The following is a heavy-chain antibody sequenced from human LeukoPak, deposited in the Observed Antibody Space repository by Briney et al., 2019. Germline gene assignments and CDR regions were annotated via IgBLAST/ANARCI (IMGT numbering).Heavy chain of an antibody. V-gene: IGHV1-18*01. CDR3: ARDRREWAVGAHYYFDY. Sequence: GASGKVSCKASGYTFTDYGVSWVRQAPGQGLEWMGWISAYNGNTNYAQKLQGRVTMTTDTSTTTAYMELRSLRSDDTAVYFCARDRREWAVGAHYYFDYWGQGTLVTVCS. J-gene: IGHJ4*02. D-gene: IGHD1-26*01. CDR2: ISAYNGNT. CDR1: GYTFTDYG.